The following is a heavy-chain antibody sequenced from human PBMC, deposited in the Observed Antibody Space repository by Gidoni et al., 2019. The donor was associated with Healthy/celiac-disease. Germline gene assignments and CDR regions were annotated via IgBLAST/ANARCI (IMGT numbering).Heavy chain of an antibody. CDR2: IIPIFGTA. V-gene: IGHV1-69*01. Sequence: QVQLVQSGAEVKKPGSSVKVSCKASGGTFSSYAISWVRQAPGQGLEWMGGIIPIFGTANYAQKFQGRVTITADESTSTAYMELSSLRSEDTAVYYCARIYGSGSSDYYYYYMDVWGKGTTVTVSS. CDR3: ARIYGSGSSDYYYYYMDV. CDR1: GGTFSSYA. D-gene: IGHD3-10*01. J-gene: IGHJ6*03.